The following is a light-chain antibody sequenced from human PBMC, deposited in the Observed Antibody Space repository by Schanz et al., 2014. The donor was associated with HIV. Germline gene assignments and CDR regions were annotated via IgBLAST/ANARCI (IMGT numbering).Light chain of an antibody. V-gene: IGKV1-9*01. Sequence: IQLTQSPSSLSASVGDRVTITCRASQGISSYLAWYQQKPGKAPKLLIYAASTLQSGVPSRFSGSGSGTDFTLTISSLQPEDFATYYCHHYDTSSLTFGPGTKLDIK. J-gene: IGKJ2*01. CDR3: HHYDTSSLT. CDR2: AAS. CDR1: QGISSY.